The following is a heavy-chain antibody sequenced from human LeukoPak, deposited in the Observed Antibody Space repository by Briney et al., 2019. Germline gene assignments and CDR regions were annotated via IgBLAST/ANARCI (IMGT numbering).Heavy chain of an antibody. Sequence: SETLSLTCTVSGGSISSGGYYWSWIRQHPGKGLEWIGYIYYSGSTYYNPSLKSRVTISVDTSKNQFSLKLSSVTAADTAVYYCARTTYGDYGWFDLWGQGTLVTVSS. D-gene: IGHD4-17*01. V-gene: IGHV4-31*03. CDR2: IYYSGST. J-gene: IGHJ5*02. CDR1: GGSISSGGYY. CDR3: ARTTYGDYGWFDL.